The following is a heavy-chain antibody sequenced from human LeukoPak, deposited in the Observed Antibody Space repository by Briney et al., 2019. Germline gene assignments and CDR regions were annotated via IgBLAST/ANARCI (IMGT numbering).Heavy chain of an antibody. D-gene: IGHD2-2*03. CDR1: GFTFSDYY. J-gene: IGHJ4*02. Sequence: GGSLRLSCAASGFTFSDYYMSWIRQAPGKGLEWVSYISSSGSTIYYADSVKGRFTISRDNAKNSLYLQVNSLRAEDTAVYYCARAGVGIVVVPAAIYPDYWGQGTLVTVSS. CDR3: ARAGVGIVVVPAAIYPDY. CDR2: ISSSGSTI. V-gene: IGHV3-11*01.